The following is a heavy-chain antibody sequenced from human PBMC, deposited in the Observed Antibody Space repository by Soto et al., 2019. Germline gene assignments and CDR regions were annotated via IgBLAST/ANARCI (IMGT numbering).Heavy chain of an antibody. Sequence: ASVKVSCKASGGTFSSYAISWVRQAPGQGLEWMGIINPSGGSTSYAQKFQGRVTMTRDTSTSTVYMELSSLRSEDTAVYYCARLSHGSGSYWGQGTTVTVSS. J-gene: IGHJ6*02. CDR1: GGTFSSYA. D-gene: IGHD3-10*01. V-gene: IGHV1-46*01. CDR3: ARLSHGSGSY. CDR2: INPSGGST.